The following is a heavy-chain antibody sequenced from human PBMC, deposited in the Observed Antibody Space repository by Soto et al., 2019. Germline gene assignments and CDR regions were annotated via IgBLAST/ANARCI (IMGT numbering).Heavy chain of an antibody. CDR3: ARGRGYCSSNSCGDGEDYYYGLEL. V-gene: IGHV5-10-1*01. Sequence: GESLKISSKGSGYSPTSYSISWVRQMPGKGLEWMGRIDPSDSYTNYSPPFQSHFTISSDKPISTSYMHWSRLKAPYTAMCSSARGRGYCSSNSCGDGEDYYYGLELWGQGTTVTVSS. D-gene: IGHD2-2*01. CDR1: GYSPTSYS. CDR2: IDPSDSYT. J-gene: IGHJ6*02.